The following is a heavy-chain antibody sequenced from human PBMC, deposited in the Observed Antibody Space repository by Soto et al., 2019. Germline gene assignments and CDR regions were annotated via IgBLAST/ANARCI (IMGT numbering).Heavy chain of an antibody. CDR3: AKDHIRGGGFDY. Sequence: QVQLVESGGGVVQPGRSLRLSCAASGFTFSSYGMHWVRQAPGKGLEWVAVISYDGSNKYYADSVKGRFTISRDNSKNTLYLQMNSLRAEDTAVYYCAKDHIRGGGFDYWGQGTLVTVSS. J-gene: IGHJ4*02. V-gene: IGHV3-30*18. CDR1: GFTFSSYG. CDR2: ISYDGSNK. D-gene: IGHD3-10*01.